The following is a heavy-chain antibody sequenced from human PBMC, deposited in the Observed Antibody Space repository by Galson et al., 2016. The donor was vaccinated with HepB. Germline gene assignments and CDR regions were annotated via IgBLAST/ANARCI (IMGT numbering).Heavy chain of an antibody. CDR2: IYWDDDE. CDR3: AHRRGGDWKGINGFDP. J-gene: IGHJ5*02. D-gene: IGHD2-21*02. V-gene: IGHV2-5*02. CDR1: GFSLSNGGVG. Sequence: PALVKPTQTLTLTCTFSGFSLSNGGVGVGWIRQPPGKALDWLAIIYWDDDERYSQSLKSRLSVSKETSKDQVVLTMTNMDPVDTATYYCAHRRGGDWKGINGFDPGGQGTLVTVSS.